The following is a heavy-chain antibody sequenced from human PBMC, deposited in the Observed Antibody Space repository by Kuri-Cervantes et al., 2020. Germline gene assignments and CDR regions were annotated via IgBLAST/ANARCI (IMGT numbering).Heavy chain of an antibody. CDR3: ARPPGGGSSSFLT. Sequence: GGSLRLSCAASGFIVNSNYMSWVRQSPGKGLEWVSVMYSGGTTYYADSVKGRFTISRDNSKNTLYLQMNSLRAEDTAMYYCARPPGGGSSSFLTWGQGTLVTVSS. J-gene: IGHJ5*02. D-gene: IGHD6-6*01. V-gene: IGHV3-53*01. CDR1: GFIVNSNY. CDR2: MYSGGTT.